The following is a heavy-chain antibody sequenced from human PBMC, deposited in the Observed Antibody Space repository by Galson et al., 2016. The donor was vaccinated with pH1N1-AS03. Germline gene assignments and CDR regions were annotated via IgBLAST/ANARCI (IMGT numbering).Heavy chain of an antibody. CDR3: ARRANWGFAGRQNWFDP. V-gene: IGHV4-34*01. CDR2: INHSGST. Sequence: SETLSLTCAVYGGSFSGYSCSWIRQPPGKGLEWIGEINHSGSTNYNPSLKSRVTMSVDMAKNLISLNMTSVTAAVTAVYYCARRANWGFAGRQNWFDPWGQGTLVTVSS. D-gene: IGHD7-27*01. J-gene: IGHJ5*02. CDR1: GGSFSGYS.